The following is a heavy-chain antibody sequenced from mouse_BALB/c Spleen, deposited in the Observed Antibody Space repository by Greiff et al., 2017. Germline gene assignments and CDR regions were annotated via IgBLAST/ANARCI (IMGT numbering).Heavy chain of an antibody. D-gene: IGHD1-1*01. CDR2: IDPANGNT. Sequence: VQLKESGAELVKPGASVKLSCTASGFNIKDTYMHWVKQRPEQGLEWIGRIDPANGNTKYDPKFQGKATITADTSSNTAYLQLSSLTSEDTAVYYCARFYGSSLWFAYWGQGTLVTVSA. CDR3: ARFYGSSLWFAY. CDR1: GFNIKDTY. V-gene: IGHV14-3*02. J-gene: IGHJ3*01.